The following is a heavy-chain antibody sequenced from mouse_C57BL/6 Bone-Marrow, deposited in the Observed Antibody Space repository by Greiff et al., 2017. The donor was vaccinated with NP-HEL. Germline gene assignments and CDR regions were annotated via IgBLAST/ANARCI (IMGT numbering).Heavy chain of an antibody. CDR2: IDPSDSYT. J-gene: IGHJ4*01. Sequence: QVQLQQPGAELVRPGTSVKLSCKASGYTFTSYWMHWVKQRPGQGLEWIGVIDPSDSYTNYNQKFKGKATLTVDTSSSTAYMQLSSLASEDSAVYNCARPFQNYWGQGTSVTVSA. CDR1: GYTFTSYW. CDR3: ARPFQNY. V-gene: IGHV1-59*01.